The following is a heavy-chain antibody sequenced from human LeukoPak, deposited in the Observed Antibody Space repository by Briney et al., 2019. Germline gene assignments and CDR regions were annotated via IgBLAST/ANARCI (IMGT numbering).Heavy chain of an antibody. CDR1: GGSISSGSYY. J-gene: IGHJ4*02. CDR2: IYTSGST. Sequence: PSQALSLTCTVSGGSISSGSYYWSWIRQPAGKGLEWIGRIYTSGSTNYNPSLKSRVTISVDTSKNQFSLKLSSVTAADTAVYYCARESEMATMASFDYWGQGTLDTVSS. V-gene: IGHV4-61*02. D-gene: IGHD5-24*01. CDR3: ARESEMATMASFDY.